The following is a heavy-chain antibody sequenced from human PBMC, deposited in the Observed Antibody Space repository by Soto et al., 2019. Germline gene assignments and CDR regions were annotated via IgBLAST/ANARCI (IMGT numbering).Heavy chain of an antibody. Sequence: SETLSLTCAVYGGSFSGYYWSWIRQPPGKGLEWIGEINHSGSTNYNPSLKSRVTISVDTSKNQFSLKLSSVTAADTAVYYCARGVPRYSSGWYSGEHSYGMDVWGQGTTVTVSS. CDR3: ARGVPRYSSGWYSGEHSYGMDV. D-gene: IGHD6-19*01. CDR2: INHSGST. CDR1: GGSFSGYY. V-gene: IGHV4-34*01. J-gene: IGHJ6*02.